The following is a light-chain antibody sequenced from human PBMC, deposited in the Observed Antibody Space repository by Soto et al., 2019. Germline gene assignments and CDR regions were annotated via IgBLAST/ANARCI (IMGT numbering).Light chain of an antibody. J-gene: IGKJ4*01. V-gene: IGKV3-15*01. CDR3: HQYINWPPLT. Sequence: EIVMTQSPAILSVSPGEGATLSCRASQSVASNLAWYQQKPGQAPRLLIYGASSRATGIPARFSGSGSGTEFTHTISSLQPEDFAVYYCHQYINWPPLTFGGGTKVEI. CDR2: GAS. CDR1: QSVASN.